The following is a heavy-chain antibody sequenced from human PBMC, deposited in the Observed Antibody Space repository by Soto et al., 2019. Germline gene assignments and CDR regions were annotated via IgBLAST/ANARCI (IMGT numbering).Heavy chain of an antibody. D-gene: IGHD3-22*01. J-gene: IGHJ4*02. CDR3: VKDPPFYDSSGWNYYFDY. CDR2: ISSNGGST. CDR1: GFTFSSYA. V-gene: IGHV3-64D*08. Sequence: HPGGSLRLSCSASGFTFSSYAMHWVRQAPGKGLEYVSAISSNGGSTYYADSVKGRFTISRDNSKNTLYLQMSSLRAEDTAVYYCVKDPPFYDSSGWNYYFDYWGQGTLVTVSS.